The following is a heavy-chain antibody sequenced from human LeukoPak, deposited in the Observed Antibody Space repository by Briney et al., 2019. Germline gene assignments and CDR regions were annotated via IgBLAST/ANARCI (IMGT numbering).Heavy chain of an antibody. CDR1: GGSISSSSYY. CDR3: ARVGITGTTRVRYNWFDP. CDR2: IYYSGST. D-gene: IGHD1-7*01. J-gene: IGHJ5*02. Sequence: ASETLSLTCTVSGGSISSSSYYWGWIRQPPGKGLEWIGSIYYSGSTYYNPSLKSRVTISVDTSKNQFSLKLSSVTAADTAVYYCARVGITGTTRVRYNWFDPWGQGTLVTVSS. V-gene: IGHV4-39*07.